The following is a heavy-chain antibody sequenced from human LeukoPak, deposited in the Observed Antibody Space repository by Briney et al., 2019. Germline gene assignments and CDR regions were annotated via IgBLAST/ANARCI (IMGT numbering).Heavy chain of an antibody. J-gene: IGHJ4*02. V-gene: IGHV2-5*02. CDR3: AHRPGRGIPAAH. Sequence: ESGPTLVKPTQTLTLTCTFSGLSLATNGVGVSWIRQPPGKALEWLALVYWGDDKRYSPSLKSRLTITKDTSQNQVVLTMTNMDPVDTATYYCAHRPGRGIPAAHWGQGTLVSVSS. CDR2: VYWGDDK. CDR1: GLSLATNGVG. D-gene: IGHD2-21*01.